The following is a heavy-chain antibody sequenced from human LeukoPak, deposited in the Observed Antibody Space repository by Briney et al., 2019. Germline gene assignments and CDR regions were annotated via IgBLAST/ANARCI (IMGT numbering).Heavy chain of an antibody. CDR3: AKESDSGYHSEGPKN. J-gene: IGHJ4*02. CDR2: VRNDGSNE. Sequence: GGSLRLSCAASGFVLSDYGMHWVRQAPGKGLEWVAFVRNDGSNEYYVGSVKGRFTISRDKSKNALYLQMNSLRAEDTAVYSCAKESDSGYHSEGPKNWGLGTLVTVSS. D-gene: IGHD5-12*01. V-gene: IGHV3-30*02. CDR1: GFVLSDYG.